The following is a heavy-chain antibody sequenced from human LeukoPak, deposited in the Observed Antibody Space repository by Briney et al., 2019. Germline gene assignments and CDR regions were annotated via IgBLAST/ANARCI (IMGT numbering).Heavy chain of an antibody. CDR3: ARGPTIFGVVTPFYYYYMDV. Sequence: PGGSLRLSCAASGFTFSDYEMNWVRQAPGKGLEWVAVIWYDGSNKYYADSVKGRFTISRDNSKNTLYLQMNGLRAEDTAVYYCARGPTIFGVVTPFYYYYMDVWGKGTTVTVSS. CDR2: IWYDGSNK. D-gene: IGHD3-3*01. J-gene: IGHJ6*03. CDR1: GFTFSDYE. V-gene: IGHV3-33*08.